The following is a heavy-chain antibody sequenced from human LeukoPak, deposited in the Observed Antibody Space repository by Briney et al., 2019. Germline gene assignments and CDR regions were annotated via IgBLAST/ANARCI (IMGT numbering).Heavy chain of an antibody. V-gene: IGHV3-23*01. J-gene: IGHJ3*02. CDR3: ARDHSGSGRAFDI. D-gene: IGHD1-26*01. CDR1: GFIFSNYA. CDR2: IDSTGAYT. Sequence: GGSLRLSCAASGFIFSNYAMSWVRQAPGKGLEWVSAIDSTGAYTWYADSVKGRFTISKDSSKTILYLQMNSLRAEDTAVFYCARDHSGSGRAFDIWGQGTMVTVSS.